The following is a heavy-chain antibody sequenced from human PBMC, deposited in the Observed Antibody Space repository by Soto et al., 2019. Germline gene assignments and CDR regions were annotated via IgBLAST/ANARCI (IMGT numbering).Heavy chain of an antibody. J-gene: IGHJ4*02. CDR2: IKHDGSVQ. D-gene: IGHD4-4*01. Sequence: VSLRRSCEAXGFTFSGYWMSWVRQAPGKGLEWVADIKHDGSVQYYVDSVKGRLTISRDNAKKQLYLQMNGLRAEDTALYYCARAPYSNAWYRFDLWGQGTLVTVSS. CDR3: ARAPYSNAWYRFDL. V-gene: IGHV3-7*03. CDR1: GFTFSGYW.